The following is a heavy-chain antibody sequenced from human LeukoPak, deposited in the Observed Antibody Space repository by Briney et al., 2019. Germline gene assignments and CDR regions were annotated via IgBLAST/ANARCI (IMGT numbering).Heavy chain of an antibody. CDR1: GITFCHHA. D-gene: IGHD6-13*01. V-gene: IGHV3-23*01. J-gene: IGHJ4*02. Sequence: GSLRLPFATSGITFCHHAMGWGRPAPGEGLEWVSAISGSGGSTYYADSVKGRFTISRDNSKNTLYLQMNSLRAEDTAVYYCAKALTSSSWYGIDYWGQGTLVTVSS. CDR2: ISGSGGST. CDR3: AKALTSSSWYGIDY.